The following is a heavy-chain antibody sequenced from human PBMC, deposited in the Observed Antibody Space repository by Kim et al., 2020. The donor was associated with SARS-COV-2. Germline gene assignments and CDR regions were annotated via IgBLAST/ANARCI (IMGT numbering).Heavy chain of an antibody. CDR3: ARHPDSYYYDSSGYPDY. CDR1: GFTFSSYS. Sequence: GGSLRLSCAASGFTFSSYSMNWVRQAPGKGLERVSSISSSSSYIYYADTVKGRFTISRDNAKNSLYLQMNSLRAEDTAVYYCARHPDSYYYDSSGYPDYWGQGTLVTVSS. D-gene: IGHD3-22*01. CDR2: ISSSSSYI. V-gene: IGHV3-21*01. J-gene: IGHJ4*02.